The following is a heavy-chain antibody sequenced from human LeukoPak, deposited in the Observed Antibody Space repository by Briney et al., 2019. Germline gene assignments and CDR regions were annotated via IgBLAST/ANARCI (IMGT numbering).Heavy chain of an antibody. CDR3: ARSLSSGWSYFDY. CDR1: GGSVSSGSYY. J-gene: IGHJ4*02. Sequence: PSETLSLTCTVSGGSVSSGSYYWSWIRQPPGKGLEWIGYISYSGGTNYNPSLKSRVTISVDTSKHQFSLKLNSVAAADTAVYYCARSLSSGWSYFDYWGQGTLVTVSS. CDR2: ISYSGGT. D-gene: IGHD6-19*01. V-gene: IGHV4-61*01.